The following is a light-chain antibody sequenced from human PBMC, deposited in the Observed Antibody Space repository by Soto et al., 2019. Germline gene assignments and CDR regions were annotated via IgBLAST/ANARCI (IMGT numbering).Light chain of an antibody. CDR2: EVS. CDR1: SSDVGAYNY. V-gene: IGLV2-14*01. CDR3: SSYISSSTLV. J-gene: IGLJ1*01. Sequence: QSVLTQPASVSGPPGQSITISCTGTSSDVGAYNYVSWYQQHPGKAPKLMIYEVSNRPSGVSNRFSGSKSGNTASLTISGLQAEDEADYYCSSYISSSTLVFGTGTKVNAL.